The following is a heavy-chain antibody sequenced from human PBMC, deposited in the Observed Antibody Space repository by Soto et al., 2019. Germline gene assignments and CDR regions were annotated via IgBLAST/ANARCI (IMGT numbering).Heavy chain of an antibody. CDR2: MNPNSANT. J-gene: IGHJ3*02. CDR1: GYTFTSYD. CDR3: ARGGHAFDI. Sequence: ASVKVSCKASGYTFTSYDINWVRQATGQGLEWLGWMNPNSANTGYAHKFQGRITMTRDTSISTAYMELSSLSSEDTAVYYCARGGHAFDIWGQGTMVTVSS. V-gene: IGHV1-8*01.